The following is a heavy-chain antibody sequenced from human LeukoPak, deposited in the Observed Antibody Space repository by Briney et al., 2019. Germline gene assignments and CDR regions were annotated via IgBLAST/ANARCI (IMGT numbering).Heavy chain of an antibody. Sequence: SETLSLTCAVSGTSFSSYYWSWIRQPPGKGLEWIGEANHSGYTNDNPSLKSRVTISVDTSKNQFSLRLRSVTAADTGVYFCASMTTGHDFWGQGTLVTVSS. CDR1: GTSFSSYY. CDR2: ANHSGYT. CDR3: ASMTTGHDF. D-gene: IGHD4-17*01. J-gene: IGHJ4*02. V-gene: IGHV4-34*01.